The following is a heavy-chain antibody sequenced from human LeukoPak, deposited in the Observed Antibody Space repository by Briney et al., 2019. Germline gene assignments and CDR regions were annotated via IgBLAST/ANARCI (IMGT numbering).Heavy chain of an antibody. Sequence: SVKVSCKASGGTVSRYAISWVRQAPGQGLEWMGGIIPIFGTANYAQKFQGRVTMTRNTSISTAYMELSSLRSEDTAVYYCARGVRQQLTPGLYMDVWGKGTTVTISS. V-gene: IGHV1-69*05. J-gene: IGHJ6*03. CDR1: GGTVSRYA. CDR3: ARGVRQQLTPGLYMDV. D-gene: IGHD6-13*01. CDR2: IIPIFGTA.